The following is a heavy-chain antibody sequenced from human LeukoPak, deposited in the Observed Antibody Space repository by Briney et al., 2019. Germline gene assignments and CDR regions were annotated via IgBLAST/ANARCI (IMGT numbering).Heavy chain of an antibody. CDR1: GYTFTSYD. CDR3: ARGRSIAVAGTPNWFDT. J-gene: IGHJ5*02. CDR2: MIPNSGIT. D-gene: IGHD6-19*01. Sequence: ASVKFSCNAPGYTFTSYDTNWVRQATGQGLEWMGWMIPNSGITHYAQNLQGTVTITTDTTISTAYMELSSVRSEDTAVYYCARGRSIAVAGTPNWFDTWGQGTLVTVSS. V-gene: IGHV1-8*01.